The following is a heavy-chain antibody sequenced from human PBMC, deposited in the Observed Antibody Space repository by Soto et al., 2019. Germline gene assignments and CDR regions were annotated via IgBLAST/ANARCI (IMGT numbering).Heavy chain of an antibody. V-gene: IGHV3-23*01. Sequence: GGSLRLSCAASGFAFNNAWMNWVRQAPGKGLEWVSAISGSGGSTYYADSVKGRFTISRDNSKNTLYLQMNSLRAEDTAVYYCAKDLETDYDCWSGYHNFDYWGQGTLVTVSS. CDR1: GFAFNNAW. CDR2: ISGSGGST. D-gene: IGHD3-3*01. CDR3: AKDLETDYDCWSGYHNFDY. J-gene: IGHJ4*02.